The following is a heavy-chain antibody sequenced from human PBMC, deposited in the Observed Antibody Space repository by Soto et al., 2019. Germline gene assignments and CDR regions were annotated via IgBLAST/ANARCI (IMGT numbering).Heavy chain of an antibody. J-gene: IGHJ4*02. D-gene: IGHD3-10*01. V-gene: IGHV3-48*01. CDR2: ISSSSSTI. CDR1: GFTFSTYS. CDR3: AKESYNRRTDFDY. Sequence: GGSLRLSCAASGFTFSTYSMNWVRKAPGKGLEWVSYISSSSSTIFYTDSVKGRFTISRDNSKNTLYLQMNSLRAEDTALYYCAKESYNRRTDFDYWGQGTLVTVSS.